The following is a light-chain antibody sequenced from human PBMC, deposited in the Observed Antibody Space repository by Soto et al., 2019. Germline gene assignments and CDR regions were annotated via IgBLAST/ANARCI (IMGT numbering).Light chain of an antibody. V-gene: IGKV3-11*01. CDR1: QYVSNK. CDR3: QQRSNWPT. Sequence: PSQYVSNKVAWYQQKPGQAPRLLILGASTRATGVPARFSGSGSGTDFTLTISSLEPEDFAVYYCQQRSNWPTFGQGTKVDIK. J-gene: IGKJ1*01. CDR2: GAS.